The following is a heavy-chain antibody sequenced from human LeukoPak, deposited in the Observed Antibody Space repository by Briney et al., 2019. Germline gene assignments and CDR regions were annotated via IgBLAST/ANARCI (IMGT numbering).Heavy chain of an antibody. D-gene: IGHD3-10*02. V-gene: IGHV4-39*01. CDR3: ARHPLKAYVSDWFDP. CDR1: GGSISSSSYY. Sequence: PSETLSLTCSVSGGSISSSSYYWGWVRQPPGKGLEWIGSIYYSGHTYYNPSLKSRVTISEDTSKNQFSLKLSSVTAADTAVYFCARHPLKAYVSDWFDPWGQGTLVTVSS. CDR2: IYYSGHT. J-gene: IGHJ5*02.